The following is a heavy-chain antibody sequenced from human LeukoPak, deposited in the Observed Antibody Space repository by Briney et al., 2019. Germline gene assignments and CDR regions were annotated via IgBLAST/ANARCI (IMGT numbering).Heavy chain of an antibody. CDR2: IQQDGGQK. J-gene: IGHJ4*02. V-gene: IGHV3-7*05. Sequence: PGGSLRLSCAASGFTFSNYWMIWVRQAPGKGLEWVANIQQDGGQKRYAESVRGRFTVPRDNAKTSLYLHMNSLSAEDTAVYYCARASNPWLQLSWGQGTLVTVSS. CDR3: ARASNPWLQLS. CDR1: GFTFSNYW. D-gene: IGHD5-24*01.